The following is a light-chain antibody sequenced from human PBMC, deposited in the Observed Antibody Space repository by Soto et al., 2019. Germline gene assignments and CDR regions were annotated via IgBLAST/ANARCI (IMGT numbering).Light chain of an antibody. CDR1: QSVSSN. CDR2: GAS. J-gene: IGKJ5*01. CDR3: QQSYSTFLIT. Sequence: EIVLTQSPGAVSLSPGEKATLCCGASQSVSSNLAWYQQKPGQPTRLFIYGASSLQSGVPSRFSGSGSGRDFTLTISSLQPEDFATYYCQQSYSTFLITFGQGTRLEIK. V-gene: IGKV3-11*02.